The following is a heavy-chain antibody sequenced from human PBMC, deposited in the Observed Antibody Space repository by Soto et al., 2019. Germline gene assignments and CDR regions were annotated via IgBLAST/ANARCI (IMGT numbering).Heavy chain of an antibody. Sequence: QVQLQESGPGLVKPSETLSLTCTVSGGSISSYYWSWIRQPPGKGLEWIGYIYYSGSTNYNPSLKSRVTISVDTSKNQFSLKVSSVTAADTAVYYCARDMAVWSSGYQPAWFDPWGQGTLVTVSS. V-gene: IGHV4-59*01. CDR2: IYYSGST. D-gene: IGHD3-22*01. CDR3: ARDMAVWSSGYQPAWFDP. J-gene: IGHJ5*02. CDR1: GGSISSYY.